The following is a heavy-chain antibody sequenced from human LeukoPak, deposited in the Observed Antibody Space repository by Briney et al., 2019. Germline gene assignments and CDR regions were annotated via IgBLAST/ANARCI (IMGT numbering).Heavy chain of an antibody. V-gene: IGHV3-30*02. CDR3: AKDLVGASSYYFDS. CDR1: GFTFSSYG. CDR2: IRYDGSNK. J-gene: IGHJ4*02. Sequence: GGSLRLSCAASGFTFSSYGMHWVRQAPGKGLEWVAFIRYDGSNKYYADSVKGRFTISRDNSKNTLYLQMNSLRAEDTAVYYCAKDLVGASSYYFDSWGQRTLVTVSS. D-gene: IGHD1-26*01.